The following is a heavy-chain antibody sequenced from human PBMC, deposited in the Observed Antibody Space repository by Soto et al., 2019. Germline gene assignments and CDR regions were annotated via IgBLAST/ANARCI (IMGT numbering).Heavy chain of an antibody. CDR3: ARVRGGDSCSSAPPFYYYGMDV. V-gene: IGHV1-69*13. CDR2: IIPIFGTA. CDR1: GGTFSSYA. J-gene: IGHJ6*02. D-gene: IGHD6-6*01. Sequence: GASVKVSCKASGGTFSSYAISWVRQAPGQGLEWMGGIIPIFGTANYAQKFQGRVTITADESTSTAYMELSSLRSEDTAVYYCARVRGGDSCSSAPPFYYYGMDVWGQGTTVTVSS.